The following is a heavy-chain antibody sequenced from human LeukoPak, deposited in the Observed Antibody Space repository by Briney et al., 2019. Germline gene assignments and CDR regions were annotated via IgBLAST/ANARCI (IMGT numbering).Heavy chain of an antibody. CDR1: GGSFSGYY. D-gene: IGHD6-13*01. CDR2: INHSGST. CDR3: ARKYSSSRYNWFDP. Sequence: PSETLSLTCAVYGGSFSGYYWSWIRQPPGKGLEWIGEINHSGSTNYNPSLKSRVTISVDTSKSQFSLKLSSVTAADTAVYYCARKYSSSRYNWFDPWGQGTLVTVSS. J-gene: IGHJ5*02. V-gene: IGHV4-34*01.